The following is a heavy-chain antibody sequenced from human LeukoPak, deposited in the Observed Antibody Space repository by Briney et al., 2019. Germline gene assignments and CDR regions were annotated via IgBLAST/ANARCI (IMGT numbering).Heavy chain of an antibody. CDR2: ISYDGTNK. J-gene: IGHJ6*02. CDR1: GFTFSNYA. V-gene: IGHV3-30-3*02. D-gene: IGHD2/OR15-2a*01. Sequence: GGSLRLSCAASGFTFSNYAMHWVRQAPGKGLEWVAVISYDGTNKYYADSVKGRFTISRDNSKNTLYLQMNSLRTEDTAVYYCAKPRASCSIPICYYGMDVWGQGTTVTVSS. CDR3: AKPRASCSIPICYYGMDV.